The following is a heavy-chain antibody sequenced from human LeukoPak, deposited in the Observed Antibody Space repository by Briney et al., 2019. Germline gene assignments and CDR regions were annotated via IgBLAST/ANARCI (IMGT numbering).Heavy chain of an antibody. Sequence: PGGSLRLSCAASGFTFSSYWMSWVRQAPGKGLEWVANIKQDGSEKYYVDSVKGRFTISRDNAKNSLYLQMNSLRAEDTAVYYCARHSDIVVVVAATGGFDYWGQGTLVTVSS. CDR1: GFTFSSYW. J-gene: IGHJ4*02. V-gene: IGHV3-7*01. CDR2: IKQDGSEK. CDR3: ARHSDIVVVVAATGGFDY. D-gene: IGHD2-15*01.